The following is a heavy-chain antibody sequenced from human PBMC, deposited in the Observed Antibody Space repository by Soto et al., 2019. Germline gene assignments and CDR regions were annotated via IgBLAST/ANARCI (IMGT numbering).Heavy chain of an antibody. J-gene: IGHJ3*02. V-gene: IGHV1-46*01. CDR2: INPSGGST. CDR1: GYTFTSYY. CDR3: ARDSVVVAGTRAFDI. Sequence: ASVKVSCKASGYTFTSYYMHWVRQAPGQGLEWMGIINPSGGSTSYAQKFQGRVTMTRDTSTSTVYMELSSLRSEDTAVYYCARDSVVVAGTRAFDIWGQGTMVTVSS. D-gene: IGHD6-19*01.